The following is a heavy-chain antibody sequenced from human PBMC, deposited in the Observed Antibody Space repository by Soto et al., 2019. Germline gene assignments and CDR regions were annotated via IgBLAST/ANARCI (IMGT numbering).Heavy chain of an antibody. CDR2: INPDNGRT. Sequence: QVQLVQSGPEVKKVGASVQVSCQSSSYRFDTYAVGWIRLAPGQGLEWMGWINPDNGRTNYAQTFLGRVTMTTHTATNTVYMELRNLKSDDTAIYYCARLARGYDFDYWGQGTLVSVSS. D-gene: IGHD2-15*01. CDR3: ARLARGYDFDY. CDR1: SYRFDTYA. J-gene: IGHJ4*02. V-gene: IGHV1-18*01.